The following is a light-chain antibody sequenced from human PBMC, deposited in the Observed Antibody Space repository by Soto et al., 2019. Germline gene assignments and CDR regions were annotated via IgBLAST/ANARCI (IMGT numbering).Light chain of an antibody. CDR3: ATWDSSLSAVV. Sequence: QSVLTQPPSVSAAPGQKVTISCSGSSSNIGNNYVSWYQQLPGTAPKLLIYDNVKRPSGIPDRFSGSKSGTSATLGTTGLQTGDEAEYSCATWDSSLSAVVFGGGTKLTVL. J-gene: IGLJ3*02. CDR1: SSNIGNNY. V-gene: IGLV1-51*01. CDR2: DNV.